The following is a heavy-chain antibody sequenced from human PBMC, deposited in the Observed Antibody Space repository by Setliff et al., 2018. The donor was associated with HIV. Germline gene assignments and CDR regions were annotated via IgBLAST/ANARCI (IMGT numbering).Heavy chain of an antibody. Sequence: ASETLSLTCAVSGYSISTAYYWGWIRQPPGKGLEWIGSVYHSGTTYYNPSLKSRVTISVDMSNNQFSLKVTSVTAVDTAVYYCMRGRSITIFGVAYFDFWGQGTQVTVFS. J-gene: IGHJ4*02. CDR3: MRGRSITIFGVAYFDF. V-gene: IGHV4-38-2*01. CDR1: GYSISTAYY. CDR2: VYHSGTT. D-gene: IGHD3-3*01.